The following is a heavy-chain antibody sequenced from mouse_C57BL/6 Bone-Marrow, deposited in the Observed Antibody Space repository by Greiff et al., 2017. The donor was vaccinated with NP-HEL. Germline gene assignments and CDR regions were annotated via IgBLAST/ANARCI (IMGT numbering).Heavy chain of an antibody. CDR1: GYTFTDYY. V-gene: IGHV1-26*01. CDR2: INPNNGGT. D-gene: IGHD2-3*01. J-gene: IGHJ2*01. CDR3: AKTGYYSYYFDY. Sequence: EVKLQQSGPELVKPGASVKISCKASGYTFTDYYMNWVKQSHGKSLEWIGDINPNNGGTSYNQKFKGKATLTVDKSSSTAYMELRSLTSEDTAVYYYAKTGYYSYYFDYWGQGTTLTVSS.